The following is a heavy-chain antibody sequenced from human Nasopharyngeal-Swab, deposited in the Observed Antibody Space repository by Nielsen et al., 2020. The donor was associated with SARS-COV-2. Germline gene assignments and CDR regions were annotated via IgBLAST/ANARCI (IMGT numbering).Heavy chain of an antibody. J-gene: IGHJ4*02. CDR2: ISSSSSYI. V-gene: IGHV3-21*01. Sequence: GESLKISCAASGFTFSSYSMNWVRQAPGKGLEWVSSISSSSSYIYYADSVKGRFTISRDNAKNSLYLQMNSLRDEDTAVYYCARLVADSSGWGFDYWGQGTLVTVSS. CDR3: ARLVADSSGWGFDY. D-gene: IGHD6-19*01. CDR1: GFTFSSYS.